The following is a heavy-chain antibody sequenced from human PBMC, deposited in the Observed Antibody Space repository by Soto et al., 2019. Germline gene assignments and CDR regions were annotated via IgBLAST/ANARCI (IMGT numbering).Heavy chain of an antibody. V-gene: IGHV1-69*13. J-gene: IGHJ5*02. CDR3: ARDSVYGCSSTSCYPNWFDP. CDR2: IIPIFGTA. Sequence: GASVKVSCKASGYTFTSYGISWVRQAPGQGLEWMGGIIPIFGTANYAQKFQGRVTITADESTSTAYMELSSLRSEDTAVYYCARDSVYGCSSTSCYPNWFDPWGQGTLVTVSS. CDR1: GYTFTSYG. D-gene: IGHD2-2*01.